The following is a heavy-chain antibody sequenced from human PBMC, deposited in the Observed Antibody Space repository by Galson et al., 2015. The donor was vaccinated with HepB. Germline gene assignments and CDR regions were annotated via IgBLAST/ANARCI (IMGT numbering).Heavy chain of an antibody. CDR3: ARNYYGSGSYYNLFAWYFDL. CDR2: ISSSSSTI. D-gene: IGHD3-10*01. Sequence: SLRLSCAASGFTFSSYSMNWVRQAPGKGLEWVSYISSSSSTIYYADSVKGRFTISRDNTKNSLYLQMNSLRDEDTAVYYCARNYYGSGSYYNLFAWYFDLWGRGTLVTVSS. V-gene: IGHV3-48*02. CDR1: GFTFSSYS. J-gene: IGHJ2*01.